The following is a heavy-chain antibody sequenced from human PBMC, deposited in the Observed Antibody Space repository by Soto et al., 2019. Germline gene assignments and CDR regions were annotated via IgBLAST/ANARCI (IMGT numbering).Heavy chain of an antibody. CDR3: AKYSRTEEEGFTLDS. CDR1: GDSIKHYY. D-gene: IGHD4-4*01. CDR2: IYYTGST. J-gene: IGHJ4*02. Sequence: SETLSLTCTVSGDSIKHYYWSWIRQPPGKRLEWIGYIYYTGSTTYNPSLESRVTMSIDTSKNQFSLKLSSVNAADTAVYYCAKYSRTEEEGFTLDSWGRGTLVTVSA. V-gene: IGHV4-59*01.